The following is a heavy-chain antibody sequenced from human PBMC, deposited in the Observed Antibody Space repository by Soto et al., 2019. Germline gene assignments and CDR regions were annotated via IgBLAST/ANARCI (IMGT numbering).Heavy chain of an antibody. Sequence: EVQLLESGGGLVQPGGSLRLSCAASGFTFSSYAMSWVRQAPGKGLEWVSVISGSGGDTYYADSVKGRFTISRDNSKNTLYVQMNSLRAEDTAVYYCAKAISEYYAPLDHWGQETRVTVSS. J-gene: IGHJ4*02. V-gene: IGHV3-23*01. D-gene: IGHD3-22*01. CDR2: ISGSGGDT. CDR3: AKAISEYYAPLDH. CDR1: GFTFSSYA.